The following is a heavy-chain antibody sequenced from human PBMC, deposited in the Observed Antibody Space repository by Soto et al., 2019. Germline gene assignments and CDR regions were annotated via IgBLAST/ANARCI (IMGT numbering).Heavy chain of an antibody. CDR2: IYHRGST. D-gene: IGHD3-22*01. CDR1: GGFITNSNW. J-gene: IGHJ4*02. Sequence: SETLSVTCSVCGGFITNSNWCTCVRLPAAKGLEWIGDIYHRGSTKYNPSLERRVTISVDTSKNQFALTWASLTAADTTVYLCARGPPVVGNTTPLDSWGRGTLVTVPQ. V-gene: IGHV4-4*02. CDR3: ARGPPVVGNTTPLDS.